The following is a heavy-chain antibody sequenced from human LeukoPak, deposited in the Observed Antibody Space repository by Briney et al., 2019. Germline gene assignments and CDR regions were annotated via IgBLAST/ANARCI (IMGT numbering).Heavy chain of an antibody. CDR3: ARESVRRISMRSKGFFDY. Sequence: ETLSLTCTVSGGSVSRSPYYWGWIRQPPGKGLEWVANIKQDGSEKYYEDSVKGRFTISRDNARNTLFLQMDSLRAEDTAVYYCARESVRRISMRSKGFFDYWGRGTRVTVSS. J-gene: IGHJ4*02. V-gene: IGHV3-7*01. CDR1: GGSVSRSPYY. D-gene: IGHD3-22*01. CDR2: IKQDGSEK.